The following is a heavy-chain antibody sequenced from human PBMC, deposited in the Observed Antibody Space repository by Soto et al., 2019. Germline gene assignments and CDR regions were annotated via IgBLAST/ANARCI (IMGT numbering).Heavy chain of an antibody. CDR1: GFTFSNAW. J-gene: IGHJ6*02. Sequence: GGSLRLSCAASGFTFSNAWMNWVRQDPGKGLEWVGRIKSKTDGGTTDYAAPVKGRFTISRDDSKNTLYLQMNSLKTEDTAVYYCTTDSPGISGWWGPDGYYYYYGMDVWGQGTTVTVSS. D-gene: IGHD6-19*01. V-gene: IGHV3-15*07. CDR3: TTDSPGISGWWGPDGYYYYYGMDV. CDR2: IKSKTDGGTT.